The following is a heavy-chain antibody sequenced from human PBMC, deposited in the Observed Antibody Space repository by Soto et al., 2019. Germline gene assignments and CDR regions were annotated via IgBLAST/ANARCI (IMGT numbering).Heavy chain of an antibody. CDR3: ARSEYYGDYGSLGD. Sequence: SETLSLTCTVSGGSISSGDYYWSWIRQPPGKGLEWIGYIYYSGSTYYNPSLKSRVTISVDTSKNQFSLKLSSVTAADTAVYYCARSEYYGDYGSLGDWGQGTLVTVSS. J-gene: IGHJ4*02. CDR1: GGSISSGDYY. V-gene: IGHV4-30-4*01. D-gene: IGHD4-17*01. CDR2: IYYSGST.